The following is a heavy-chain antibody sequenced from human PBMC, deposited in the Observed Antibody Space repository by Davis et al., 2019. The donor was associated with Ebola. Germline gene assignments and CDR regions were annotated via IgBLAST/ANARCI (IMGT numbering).Heavy chain of an antibody. Sequence: PGGSLRLSCAASGFTFSSYWMSWVRQAPGKGLEWVANIKQDGSEKYYVDSVKGRFTISRDNAKNSLYLQMNSLRAEDTAVYYCARDLPRFGDYYYYYGMDVWGKGTTVTVSS. D-gene: IGHD3-10*01. V-gene: IGHV3-7*01. CDR3: ARDLPRFGDYYYYYGMDV. CDR2: IKQDGSEK. J-gene: IGHJ6*04. CDR1: GFTFSSYW.